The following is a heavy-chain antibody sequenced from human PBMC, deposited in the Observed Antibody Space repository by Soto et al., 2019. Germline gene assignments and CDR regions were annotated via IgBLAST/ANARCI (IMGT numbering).Heavy chain of an antibody. V-gene: IGHV1-69*13. J-gene: IGHJ5*02. CDR1: GGTFSSYA. Sequence: ASVKVSCKASGGTFSSYAISWVRQAPGQGLEWMGGIIPIFGTANYAQKFQGRVTITADESTSTAYMELSSLRSEDTAVYYCARGNNDDYGDVGPGKNWFDPWGQGTLVTVSS. D-gene: IGHD4-17*01. CDR2: IIPIFGTA. CDR3: ARGNNDDYGDVGPGKNWFDP.